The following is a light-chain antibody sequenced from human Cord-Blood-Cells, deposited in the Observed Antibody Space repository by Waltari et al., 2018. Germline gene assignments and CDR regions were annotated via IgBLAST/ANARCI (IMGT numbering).Light chain of an antibody. Sequence: QSALTQPASVSGSPGQSITISCTGTRSDGGSYNLVSWYQQHPGKAPKLMIYEGSKRPSGVSNRFSGSKSGNTASRTITGLQAEDEADYYCCSYAGSSTVVFGGGTKLTVL. J-gene: IGLJ2*01. CDR2: EGS. CDR3: CSYAGSSTVV. CDR1: RSDGGSYNL. V-gene: IGLV2-23*01.